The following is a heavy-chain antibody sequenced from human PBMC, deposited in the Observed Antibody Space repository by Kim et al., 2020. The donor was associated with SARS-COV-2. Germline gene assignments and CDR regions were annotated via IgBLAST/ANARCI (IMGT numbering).Heavy chain of an antibody. V-gene: IGHV4-31*02. CDR3: ARGGDYYGSGSYHIDK. J-gene: IGHJ4*02. Sequence: SLESRLTMSIDTSKNQFYLNMNSVTAADTAVYYCARGGDYYGSGSYHIDKWGQGTLVTVSS. D-gene: IGHD3-10*01.